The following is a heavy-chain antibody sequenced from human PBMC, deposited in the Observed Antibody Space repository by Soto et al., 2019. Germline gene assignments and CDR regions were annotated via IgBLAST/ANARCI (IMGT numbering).Heavy chain of an antibody. CDR2: LFYSGST. CDR1: GISVSSNDYY. Sequence: SETLSLTCTVSGISVSSNDYYWGWVRQSPGKGLDWIGNLFYSGSTFYNPSLRSRVTISADTSKNQFSLRLSSVTAADTAVYYCAAFVVPASRNTDFDFWGQGTLGTVS. J-gene: IGHJ4*02. V-gene: IGHV4-39*01. D-gene: IGHD2-15*01. CDR3: AAFVVPASRNTDFDF.